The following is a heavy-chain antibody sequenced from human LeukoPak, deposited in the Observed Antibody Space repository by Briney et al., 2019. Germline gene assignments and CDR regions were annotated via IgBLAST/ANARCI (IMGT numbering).Heavy chain of an antibody. V-gene: IGHV3-74*01. CDR3: ARAGITIFGVVIENWYFDL. CDR2: INNDGSTT. Sequence: GGSLRLSCVASGFTFNNNWMHWVRQAPGKGLVWVSRINNDGSTTSYADSVKGRFTISRDNAKNTLYLQMNNLRAEDTAVYYCARAGITIFGVVIENWYFDLWGRGTLVTVSS. D-gene: IGHD3-3*01. CDR1: GFTFNNNW. J-gene: IGHJ2*01.